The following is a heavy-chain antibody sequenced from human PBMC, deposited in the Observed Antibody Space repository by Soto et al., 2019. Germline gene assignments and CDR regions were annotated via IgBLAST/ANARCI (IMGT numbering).Heavy chain of an antibody. CDR2: IYYSGST. CDR3: ARPRSWGQQLVHSYYYGIDV. V-gene: IGHV4-39*01. D-gene: IGHD6-6*01. CDR1: GGSISSSSYY. Sequence: QLQLQESGPGLVKPSETLSLTCTVSGGSISSSSYYWGWIRQPPGKGLEWIGSIYYSGSTYYNPSLKSRVTISVDTSKNQFSLKLSSVTAADTAVYYCARPRSWGQQLVHSYYYGIDVWGQGTTVTVSS. J-gene: IGHJ6*02.